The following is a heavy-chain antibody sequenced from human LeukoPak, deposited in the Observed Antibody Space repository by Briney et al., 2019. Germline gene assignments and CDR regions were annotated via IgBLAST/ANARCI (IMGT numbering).Heavy chain of an antibody. V-gene: IGHV3-66*01. D-gene: IGHD3-16*01. CDR2: IYGGST. J-gene: IGHJ3*02. Sequence: GGSLRLSCAASGFTLSSNYISWARQAPGKGLEWVSLIYGGSTYYADSVKGRFTISRDNSKNTLYLHMNSLRAEDTAVYYCAGGLGAFDIWGQGTMVTVSS. CDR3: AGGLGAFDI. CDR1: GFTLSSNY.